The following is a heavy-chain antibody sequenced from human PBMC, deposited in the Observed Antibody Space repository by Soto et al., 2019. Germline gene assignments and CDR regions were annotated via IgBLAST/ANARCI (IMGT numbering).Heavy chain of an antibody. J-gene: IGHJ2*01. CDR3: ARGVYGDYDWYFDL. CDR2: ISYDGSNK. D-gene: IGHD4-17*01. V-gene: IGHV3-30*03. Sequence: GGSLRLSCAASGFTFSSYGMHWVRQAPGKGLEWVAVISYDGSNKYYADSMKGRFTISRDNSKNTLYLQMNSLRSEDTAVYYCARGVYGDYDWYFDLWGRGTLVTVSS. CDR1: GFTFSSYG.